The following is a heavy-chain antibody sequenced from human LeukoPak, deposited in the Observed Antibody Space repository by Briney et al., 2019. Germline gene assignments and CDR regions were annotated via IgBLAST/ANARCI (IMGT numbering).Heavy chain of an antibody. V-gene: IGHV4-30-2*01. D-gene: IGHD1-26*01. J-gene: IGHJ5*02. Sequence: SETLSLTCTVSGGSISNGGYYWSWIRQPPGKGLEWIGYIYHSGSTYYNPSLKSRVTISVDRSKNQFSLKLSSVTAADTAVYYCARADSGSYRNWFDPWGQGTLVTVSP. CDR2: IYHSGST. CDR1: GGSISNGGYY. CDR3: ARADSGSYRNWFDP.